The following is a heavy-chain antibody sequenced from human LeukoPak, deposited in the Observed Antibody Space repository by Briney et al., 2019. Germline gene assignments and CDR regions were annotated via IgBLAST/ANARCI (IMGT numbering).Heavy chain of an antibody. CDR3: AREYCGGECYSGFDF. Sequence: GGSLRLSCVASGFTFSGYAIHWVRQAPGKGLEWVALISYDGSNKDYTHSVKGRFTTSRDNSKNTLYLQMNSLRAEDSAVYYCAREYCGGECYSGFDFWGQGTLVTVSS. J-gene: IGHJ5*01. D-gene: IGHD2-21*01. CDR2: ISYDGSNK. CDR1: GFTFSGYA. V-gene: IGHV3-30*04.